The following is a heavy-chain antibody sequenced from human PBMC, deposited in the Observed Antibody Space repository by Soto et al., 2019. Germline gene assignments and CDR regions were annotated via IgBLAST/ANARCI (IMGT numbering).Heavy chain of an antibody. V-gene: IGHV3-23*01. J-gene: IGHJ3*02. Sequence: PWGSLRLSCSASVFTFSTYAMSWFRQAPGKGLEWVSAISGSGDYTYYADSVKGRFTISRDNSIKRLYLQVNSLRTEDTAVYYCAHPRGYGVFDAYDIWGQGAMVTVSS. CDR2: ISGSGDYT. D-gene: IGHD4-17*01. CDR1: VFTFSTYA. CDR3: AHPRGYGVFDAYDI.